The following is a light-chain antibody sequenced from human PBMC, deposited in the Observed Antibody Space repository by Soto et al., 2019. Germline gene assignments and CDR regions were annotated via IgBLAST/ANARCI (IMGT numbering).Light chain of an antibody. CDR3: CSYAGSSIPLI. CDR1: SSDVGNYNL. Sequence: QSALTQPASVSGSPGQSITISCTGTSSDVGNYNLVSWYQQHPGKAPKLMIYEVSKWPSGVSNRFSGSKSGNTASLTISGLQAEDEADYYCCSYAGSSIPLIFGNGTKVTVL. V-gene: IGLV2-23*02. CDR2: EVS. J-gene: IGLJ1*01.